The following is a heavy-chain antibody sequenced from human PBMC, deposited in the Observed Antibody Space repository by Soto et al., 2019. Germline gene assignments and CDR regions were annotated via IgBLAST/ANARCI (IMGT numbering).Heavy chain of an antibody. J-gene: IGHJ4*02. D-gene: IGHD1-26*01. Sequence: PGGSLRLSCTASGFTFGDYAMSLVRQAPGKGLEWVGFIRSKAYGGTTEYAASVKGRFTISRDDSKSIAYLQMNSLKTEDTAVYYCARLSGSYSGYFDYWGQGTLVTVSS. CDR1: GFTFGDYA. V-gene: IGHV3-49*04. CDR3: ARLSGSYSGYFDY. CDR2: IRSKAYGGTT.